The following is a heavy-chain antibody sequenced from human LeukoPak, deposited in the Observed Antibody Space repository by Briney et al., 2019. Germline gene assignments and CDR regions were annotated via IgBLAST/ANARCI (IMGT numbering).Heavy chain of an antibody. Sequence: SETLSLTCTVSGGSISSGGYYWSWIRQPPGKGLEWTGYIYHSGSTYYNPSLKSRVTISIDASKNQFSLKLSSVTAADMAVYYCAREYTLYRSGWFLDYWGQGTVVTVSS. CDR2: IYHSGST. CDR1: GGSISSGGYY. V-gene: IGHV4-30-2*01. CDR3: AREYTLYRSGWFLDY. J-gene: IGHJ4*02. D-gene: IGHD6-19*01.